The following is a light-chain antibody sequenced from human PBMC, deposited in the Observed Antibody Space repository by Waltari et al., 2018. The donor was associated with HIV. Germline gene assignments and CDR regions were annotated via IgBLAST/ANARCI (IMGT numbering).Light chain of an antibody. CDR3: QTWDTTTVI. J-gene: IGLJ2*01. Sequence: SYELTQPTSVSVSPGQTASIACPGDPLRYTYACWYQQKPGQSPVLVICQDTKRPSGVPERFSGSNSGNTATLTISETQAMDEADYFCQTWDTTTVIFGGGTRLTVL. V-gene: IGLV3-1*01. CDR1: PLRYTY. CDR2: QDT.